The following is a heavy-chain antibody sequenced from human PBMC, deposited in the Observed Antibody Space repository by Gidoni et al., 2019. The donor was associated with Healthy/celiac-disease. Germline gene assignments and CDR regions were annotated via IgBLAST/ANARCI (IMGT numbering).Heavy chain of an antibody. CDR1: GGTFSSYA. V-gene: IGHV1-69*01. D-gene: IGHD3-10*01. Sequence: QVQLVQSGAEVKKPGSSVKVSCKASGGTFSSYAISWVRQAPGQGLEWMGGIIPIFGTANYAQKFQGRVTITADESTSTAYMELSSLRSEDTAVYYCARGGGWFGELSPSLYYYGMDVWGQGTTVTVSS. CDR2: IIPIFGTA. J-gene: IGHJ6*02. CDR3: ARGGGWFGELSPSLYYYGMDV.